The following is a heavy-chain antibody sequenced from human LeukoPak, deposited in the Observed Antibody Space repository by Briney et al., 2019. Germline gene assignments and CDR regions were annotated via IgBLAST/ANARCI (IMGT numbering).Heavy chain of an antibody. Sequence: SETLSLTCTVSGASISTSYWYWIRQPPGKGLEWIGYIHYSGDINYNPSLKSRVTITAYTSKNQLSLKLSSVTAADTAVYYCARVGCSGGSCYPDYWGQGTLVTVSS. D-gene: IGHD2-15*01. CDR3: ARVGCSGGSCYPDY. CDR1: GASISTSY. CDR2: IHYSGDI. J-gene: IGHJ4*02. V-gene: IGHV4-59*01.